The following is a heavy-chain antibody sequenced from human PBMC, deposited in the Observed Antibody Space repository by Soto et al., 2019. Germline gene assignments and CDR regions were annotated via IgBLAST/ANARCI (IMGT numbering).Heavy chain of an antibody. D-gene: IGHD3-3*01. CDR3: ARGTRAFWSGYYTLSRESFHFDV. CDR2: ISSSSSTI. V-gene: IGHV3-48*01. J-gene: IGHJ4*02. Sequence: GGSLRLSCAASGFTFSSYSMNWVRQAPGKGLEWVSYISSSSSTIYYADSVKGRFTISRDNAKNSLYLQMNSLRAEDTAVYYCARGTRAFWSGYYTLSRESFHFDVWGQGTLVTVSS. CDR1: GFTFSSYS.